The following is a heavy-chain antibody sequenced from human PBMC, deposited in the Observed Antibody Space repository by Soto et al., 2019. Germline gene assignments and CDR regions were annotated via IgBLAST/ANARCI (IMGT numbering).Heavy chain of an antibody. V-gene: IGHV3-53*01. CDR3: ARVLDGYIDAFDI. CDR2: IYSGGST. Sequence: GSLILSCAASGFTVSSNDMSWVRQAPGKGLEWVSVIYSGGSTYYADSVKGRFTISRDNSKNTLYLQMNSLRAEDTAVYYCARVLDGYIDAFDIWGQGTMVTVSS. J-gene: IGHJ3*02. D-gene: IGHD5-12*01. CDR1: GFTVSSND.